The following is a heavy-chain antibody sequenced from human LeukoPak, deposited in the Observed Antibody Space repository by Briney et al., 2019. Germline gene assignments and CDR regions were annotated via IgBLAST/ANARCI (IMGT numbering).Heavy chain of an antibody. D-gene: IGHD2-2*01. CDR3: ARSYQSYQLLFGGMDV. V-gene: IGHV4-30-2*01. CDR1: GGSISSGGYS. Sequence: SETLSLTCAVSGGSISSGGYSWSWIRQPPEKGLEWIGYIYHSGSTYYNPSLKSRVTISVDRSKNQFSLKLSSVTAADTAVYYCARSYQSYQLLFGGMDVWGQGTTVTVSS. CDR2: IYHSGST. J-gene: IGHJ6*02.